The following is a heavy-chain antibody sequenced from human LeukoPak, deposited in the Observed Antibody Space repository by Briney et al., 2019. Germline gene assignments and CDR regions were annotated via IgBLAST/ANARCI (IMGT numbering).Heavy chain of an antibody. CDR2: IQGSGRT. Sequence: SETLSLTCTVSGVSINSHYLNWIREPPGKGLEWIGHIQGSGRTNYNPSLKSRVTMSVDTSKRQFSLNLKSLTAADTAVYYCVVSPSQDFFDYWGQGPLVTVSS. J-gene: IGHJ4*02. CDR1: GVSINSHY. V-gene: IGHV4-4*09. CDR3: VVSPSQDFFDY.